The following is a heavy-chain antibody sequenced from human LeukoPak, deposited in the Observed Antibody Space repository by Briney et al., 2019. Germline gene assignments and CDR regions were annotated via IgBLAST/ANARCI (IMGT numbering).Heavy chain of an antibody. Sequence: ASVKVSCKMSGNTLTELSIHWVRQSPGKGLEWMGGFDPEDGKTFYSQKFQDRVTVTEDTSTDTAYLELSSLRSEDTAVYYCARDSGSEFSSGYCQFDPWGQGTLVTVSS. CDR3: ARDSGSEFSSGYCQFDP. CDR1: GNTLTELS. CDR2: FDPEDGKT. J-gene: IGHJ5*02. V-gene: IGHV1-24*01. D-gene: IGHD3-22*01.